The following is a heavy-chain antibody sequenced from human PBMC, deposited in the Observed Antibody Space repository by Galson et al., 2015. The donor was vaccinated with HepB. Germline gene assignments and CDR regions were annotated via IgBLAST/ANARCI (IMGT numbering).Heavy chain of an antibody. D-gene: IGHD4/OR15-4a*01. V-gene: IGHV3-23*01. J-gene: IGHJ3*02. CDR3: AREGAEVPGTSHDAFDI. Sequence: SLRLPCAASGFTFSSYAMNWVRQAPGKGLEWVSTISASGGSAYYADSVKGRFSMSRDTSDSTLYLQMNSLRVDDTAVYYCAREGAEVPGTSHDAFDIWGQGTVLTVSS. CDR1: GFTFSSYA. CDR2: ISASGGSA.